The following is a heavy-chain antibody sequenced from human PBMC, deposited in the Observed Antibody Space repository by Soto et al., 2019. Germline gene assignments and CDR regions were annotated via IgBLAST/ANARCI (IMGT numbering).Heavy chain of an antibody. CDR2: ISGSGGST. CDR3: AKDFGGRKYCSGGTCYPDD. V-gene: IGHV3-23*01. Sequence: VQLLESGGGLVQPGGSLRLSCAASGFTFSSNAMSWVRQAPGKGLEWVSTISGSGGSTYYADSVKGRFTISRDNSKNTLYLQMSSLRAEDTAVYYCAKDFGGRKYCSGGTCYPDDWGQGTLVTVSS. D-gene: IGHD2-15*01. J-gene: IGHJ4*02. CDR1: GFTFSSNA.